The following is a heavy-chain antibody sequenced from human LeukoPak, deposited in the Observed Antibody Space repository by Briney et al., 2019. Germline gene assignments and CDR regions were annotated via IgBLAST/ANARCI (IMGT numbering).Heavy chain of an antibody. CDR2: ISYDGSNK. V-gene: IGHV3-30*18. CDR1: GFTFSSYS. CDR3: AKEAIVVVAATPFDY. D-gene: IGHD2-15*01. J-gene: IGHJ4*02. Sequence: GGSLRLSCAASGFTFSSYSMNWVRQAPGKGLEWVAVISYDGSNKYYADSVKGRFTISRDNSKNTLYLQMNSLRAEDTAVYYCAKEAIVVVAATPFDYWGQGTLVTVSS.